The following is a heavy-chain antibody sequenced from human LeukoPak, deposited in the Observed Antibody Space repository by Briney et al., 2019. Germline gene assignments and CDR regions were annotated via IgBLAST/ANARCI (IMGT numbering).Heavy chain of an antibody. J-gene: IGHJ3*02. Sequence: GGSLRLSCAASGFTFSIYAMSWVRQAPGRGLEWVSAISGSSGSIYYADSVKGRFTISRDNSKNTLCLQMNSLRAEDTAVYYCAREDPGHWSRRAFDIWGQGTMVTVSS. D-gene: IGHD2-8*02. CDR1: GFTFSIYA. CDR2: ISGSSGSI. CDR3: AREDPGHWSRRAFDI. V-gene: IGHV3-23*01.